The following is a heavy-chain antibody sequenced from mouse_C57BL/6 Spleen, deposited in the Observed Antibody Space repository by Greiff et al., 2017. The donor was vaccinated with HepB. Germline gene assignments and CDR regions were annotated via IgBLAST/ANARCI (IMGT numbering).Heavy chain of an antibody. Sequence: VQLQQPGAELVMPGASVKLSCKASGYTFTSYWMHWVKQRPGQGLEWFGEIDPSDSYTNYNQKFKGKSTLTVDKSSSTAYMQLSSLTSEDSAVYYCAYYGSSYGYFDVWGTGTTVTVSS. V-gene: IGHV1-69*01. J-gene: IGHJ1*03. CDR3: AYYGSSYGYFDV. D-gene: IGHD1-1*01. CDR2: IDPSDSYT. CDR1: GYTFTSYW.